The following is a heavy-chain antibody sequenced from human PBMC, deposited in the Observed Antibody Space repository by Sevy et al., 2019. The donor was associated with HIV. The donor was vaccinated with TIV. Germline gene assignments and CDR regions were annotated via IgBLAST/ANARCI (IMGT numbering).Heavy chain of an antibody. J-gene: IGHJ6*02. CDR3: AKDLDLYSSSTYYYYYGMDV. D-gene: IGHD6-6*01. V-gene: IGHV3-30*02. CDR2: IRYDGSNK. CDR1: GFSFNNHW. Sequence: GGSLRLSCAASGFSFNNHWMSWVRQAPEKGLEWVAFIRYDGSNKYYADSVKGRFTISRDNSKNTLYLQMNSLRAEDTAVYYCAKDLDLYSSSTYYYYYGMDVWGQGTTVTVSS.